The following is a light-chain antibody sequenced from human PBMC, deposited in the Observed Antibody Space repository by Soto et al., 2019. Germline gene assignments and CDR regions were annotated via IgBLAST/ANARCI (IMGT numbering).Light chain of an antibody. V-gene: IGKV3-20*01. CDR2: GAS. CDR3: QQYGSSPRDT. Sequence: EIVLTQSPGTLSLSPGERATLSCRASQSVSSSYLAWYQQKPGQAPRLLIYGASSRATDIPDRFSGSGSGTYFTLTISRLEPEDFAVYYCQQYGSSPRDTFGGGTKVEIK. J-gene: IGKJ4*01. CDR1: QSVSSSY.